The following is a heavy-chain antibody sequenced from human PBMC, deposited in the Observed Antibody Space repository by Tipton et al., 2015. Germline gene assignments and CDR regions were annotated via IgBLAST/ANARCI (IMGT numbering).Heavy chain of an antibody. CDR2: IYPGDSET. Sequence: QLVQSGAEVKKPGESLKISCKGSGYIFTSFWIGWVRQMPGKGLEWMGTIYPGDSETRYNPPFQGQVTISADRSITTAYLQWRSLKASDTAMYYCVRRARRVGSHSYPYYFDYWGQGTLVPVSS. CDR1: GYIFTSFW. CDR3: VRRARRVGSHSYPYYFDY. D-gene: IGHD1-26*01. V-gene: IGHV5-51*01. J-gene: IGHJ4*02.